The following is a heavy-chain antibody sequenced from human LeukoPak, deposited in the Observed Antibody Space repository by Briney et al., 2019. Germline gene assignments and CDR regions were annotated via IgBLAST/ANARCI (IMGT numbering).Heavy chain of an antibody. J-gene: IGHJ6*02. CDR1: GFTFSSYA. D-gene: IGHD3-10*01. CDR2: ITGSAGDT. Sequence: GGPLRLSCAASGFTFSSYAMNWVRQAPGKGLEWVSAITGSAGDTYYADSVRGRFTISRDNSKNTLYLQMNSLRAEDTAVYYCAKIRGYYGSRAGMDVWGQGTTVTVSS. V-gene: IGHV3-23*01. CDR3: AKIRGYYGSRAGMDV.